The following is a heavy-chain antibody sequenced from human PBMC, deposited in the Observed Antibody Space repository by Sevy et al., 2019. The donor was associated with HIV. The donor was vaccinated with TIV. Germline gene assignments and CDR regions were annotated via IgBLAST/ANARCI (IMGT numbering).Heavy chain of an antibody. V-gene: IGHV4-38-2*01. J-gene: IGHJ3*02. CDR2: FYHSGST. CDR3: ASAIVGAFDAFDI. D-gene: IGHD1-26*01. CDR1: GYSFSSGYY. Sequence: SETLSLTCAVSGYSFSSGYYWGWIRQPPGKGLEWIGSFYHSGSTYYNPSLKSRVSISVDTSKNRFSLKLSSVTAADTAVYYCASAIVGAFDAFDIWGQRTMVTVSS.